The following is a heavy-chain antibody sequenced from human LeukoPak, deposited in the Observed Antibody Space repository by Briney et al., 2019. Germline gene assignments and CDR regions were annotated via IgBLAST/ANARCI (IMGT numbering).Heavy chain of an antibody. D-gene: IGHD5-18*01. CDR2: ISGSGGST. J-gene: IGHJ4*02. CDR3: AKGEYSYGIHYFDY. V-gene: IGHV3-23*01. Sequence: PGGSLRLSCAASGFTFSSYAMSWVRQAPGKGLEWVSAISGSGGSTYYADSVKGRFTISRDNSKNTLYLQMNSLRAEGTAVYYCAKGEYSYGIHYFDYWGQGTLVTVSS. CDR1: GFTFSSYA.